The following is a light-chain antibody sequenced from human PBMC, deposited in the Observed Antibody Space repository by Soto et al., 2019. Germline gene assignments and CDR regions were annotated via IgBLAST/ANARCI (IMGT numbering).Light chain of an antibody. CDR3: QHYDGSSRT. J-gene: IGKJ2*01. CDR1: QCVKNDY. CDR2: GIF. V-gene: IGKV3-20*01. Sequence: PGERATLYCRTGQCVKNDYLAWYQQQPGQAPRLLVYGIFNRATGVPARFSGSGSGTDFTLTISGLEPEDSAVYYCQHYDGSSRTSGPGTKVEIK.